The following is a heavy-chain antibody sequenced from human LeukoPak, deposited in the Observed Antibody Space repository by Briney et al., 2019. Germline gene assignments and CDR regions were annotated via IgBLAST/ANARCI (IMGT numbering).Heavy chain of an antibody. CDR1: GGSFSGSY. CDR3: ARGTYNWNGVFGYSYFYIDV. D-gene: IGHD1-20*01. CDR2: ITHSGST. J-gene: IGHJ6*03. Sequence: LETLSLTCGVYGGSFSGSYWSWIRQPPGKGLEWIGEITHSGSTNYNPSLKSRITISIDTSKNQFSLNLTSATAADTAVYYCARGTYNWNGVFGYSYFYIDVWGKGTTVTVSS. V-gene: IGHV4-34*01.